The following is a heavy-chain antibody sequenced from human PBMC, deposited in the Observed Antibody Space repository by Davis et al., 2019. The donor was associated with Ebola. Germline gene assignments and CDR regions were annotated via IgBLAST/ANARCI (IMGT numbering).Heavy chain of an antibody. Sequence: MPSETLSLTCAVSGGFVSSGGYSWSWIRQPPGKGLEWIGYYYYTGTTYYNPSLKSRVTISVDRSKNQFSLKLSSVTAADTAVYYCARGYSYGSGWFDPWGQGTLVTVSS. CDR2: YYYTGTT. D-gene: IGHD5-18*01. CDR1: GGFVSSGGYS. CDR3: ARGYSYGSGWFDP. J-gene: IGHJ5*02. V-gene: IGHV4-30-4*07.